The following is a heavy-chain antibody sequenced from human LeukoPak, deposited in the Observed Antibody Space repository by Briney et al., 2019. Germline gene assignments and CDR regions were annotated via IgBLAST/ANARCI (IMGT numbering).Heavy chain of an antibody. V-gene: IGHV3-30*02. J-gene: IGHJ3*02. Sequence: GGSLRLSCAASGLRFSNYGMHWVRQAPGKGLEWVAFIRFDGSSKYFAGSVKGRFIISRDNFQNTLILQMNNLKVEDTAVYYCAKVRVDTAMVDAFDIWGQGTRVVVSS. D-gene: IGHD5-18*01. CDR3: AKVRVDTAMVDAFDI. CDR1: GLRFSNYG. CDR2: IRFDGSSK.